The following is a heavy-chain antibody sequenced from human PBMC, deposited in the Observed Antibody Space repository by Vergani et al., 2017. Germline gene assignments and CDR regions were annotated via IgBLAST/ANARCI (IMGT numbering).Heavy chain of an antibody. V-gene: IGHV1-18*01. Sequence: VQLLESGGGSVQPGGSLRLSCAASGFTFNSYAMSWVRQAPGQGLEWMGWISAYNGNTNYAQKLQGRVTMTTDTSTSTAYMELRSLRSDDTAVYYCARDLSSYYDFWSGPYYYGMDVWGQGTTVTVSS. CDR3: ARDLSSYYDFWSGPYYYGMDV. J-gene: IGHJ6*02. CDR1: GFTFNSYA. D-gene: IGHD3-3*01. CDR2: ISAYNGNT.